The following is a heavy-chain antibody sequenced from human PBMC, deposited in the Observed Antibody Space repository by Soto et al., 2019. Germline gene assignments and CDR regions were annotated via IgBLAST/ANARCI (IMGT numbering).Heavy chain of an antibody. CDR1: GYTLTELS. Sequence: ASVKVSCNVYGYTLTELSMHWVRQAPGKGLEWMGGFDPEDGETIYAQRIQGRVTMTEDTSTDTAYMELSSLRSEDTAVYYCATDLGYCSGGSCYYSRNFDYWGQGTLVTVSS. J-gene: IGHJ4*02. CDR3: ATDLGYCSGGSCYYSRNFDY. V-gene: IGHV1-24*01. CDR2: FDPEDGET. D-gene: IGHD2-15*01.